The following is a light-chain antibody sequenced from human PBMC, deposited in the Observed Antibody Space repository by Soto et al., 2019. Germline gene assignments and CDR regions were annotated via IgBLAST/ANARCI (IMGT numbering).Light chain of an antibody. CDR3: QQYNLHSPWT. CDR1: QTIYSW. CDR2: KAS. V-gene: IGKV1-5*03. J-gene: IGKJ1*01. Sequence: DIQMTQSPSALSASVGDRVTITCRASQTIYSWLAWYQKKPGKAPMLLIYKASSLESGVPSRFSGSASGTEFTLTISSLQPDDFATYYCQQYNLHSPWTFGQGTKVDIK.